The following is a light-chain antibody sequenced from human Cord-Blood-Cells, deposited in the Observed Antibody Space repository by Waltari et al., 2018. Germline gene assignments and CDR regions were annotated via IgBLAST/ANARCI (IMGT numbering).Light chain of an antibody. V-gene: IGLV2-18*02. CDR2: EVS. Sequence: QSALTQPPSVSVSPGQSVTISCTGTSTDLGSYNRVPWSQQPPGTAPKLMLYEVSNRPSGVPDRFSGSKSGNTASLTISGLQAEDEADYYCSSYTSSSTYVFGTGTKVTVL. CDR1: STDLGSYNR. J-gene: IGLJ1*01. CDR3: SSYTSSSTYV.